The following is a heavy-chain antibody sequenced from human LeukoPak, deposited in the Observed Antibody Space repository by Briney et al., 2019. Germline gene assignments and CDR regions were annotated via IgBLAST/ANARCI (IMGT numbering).Heavy chain of an antibody. CDR2: SRNKANSYTT. D-gene: IGHD3-16*01. CDR3: GRGTRLGSRNWFDP. J-gene: IGHJ5*02. V-gene: IGHV3-72*01. CDR1: GFTFSDHY. Sequence: GGSLRLSCAGSGFTFSDHYIDWVRQAPGKGLEWVGRSRNKANSYTTEYAASVKGRFTISRDDSRTSLYLQMNSLTTEDTAVYYCGRGTRLGSRNWFDPWGQGTLVTASS.